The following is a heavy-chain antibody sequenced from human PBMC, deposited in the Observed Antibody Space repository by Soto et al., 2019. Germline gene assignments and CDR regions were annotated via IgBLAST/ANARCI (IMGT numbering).Heavy chain of an antibody. CDR3: ARDLGGGSHDY. CDR1: GYSVSSGYF. CDR2: ISHSGGT. D-gene: IGHD3-16*01. J-gene: IGHJ4*02. V-gene: IGHV4-38-2*02. Sequence: LSLPCVVSGYSVSSGYFGGWIRQPPGRGLEWIGSISHSGGTYYNPSLKSRVTLSINTSKNQLSLTLSSVTAADTAVYYCARDLGGGSHDYWGQGALVTVSS.